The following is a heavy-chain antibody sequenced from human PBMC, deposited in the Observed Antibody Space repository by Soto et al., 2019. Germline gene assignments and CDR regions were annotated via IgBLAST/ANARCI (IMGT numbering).Heavy chain of an antibody. CDR1: GYTFTGYV. Sequence: QVQLVQSGAEVKKPGASVKVSCKASGYTFTGYVITWVGQATGQGLEWMGWRNPNSGNTGYAQKFQGRVTMTRNTSISTAYMELSSLRSEDTAVYYCARQKVDASDYWGQGTLVTVSS. D-gene: IGHD2-15*01. CDR2: RNPNSGNT. J-gene: IGHJ4*02. V-gene: IGHV1-8*01. CDR3: ARQKVDASDY.